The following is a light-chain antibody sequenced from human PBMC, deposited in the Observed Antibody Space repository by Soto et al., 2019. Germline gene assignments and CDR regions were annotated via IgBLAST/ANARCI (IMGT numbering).Light chain of an antibody. Sequence: DIQLTQSPSTLSASVGDRVTVTCRASQRIDRYLAWYQQKPGKAPKLLVYDASTLEGGVPSSFSGSGPATEFILTISSLQPDDFATYYCQQYKDGAWTFGQGTKVDIK. CDR2: DAS. CDR3: QQYKDGAWT. V-gene: IGKV1-5*01. J-gene: IGKJ1*01. CDR1: QRIDRY.